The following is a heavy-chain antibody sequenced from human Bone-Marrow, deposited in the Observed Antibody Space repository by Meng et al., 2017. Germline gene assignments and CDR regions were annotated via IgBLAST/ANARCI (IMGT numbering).Heavy chain of an antibody. CDR3: NWNDFGDY. CDR2: IKSKTDGETP. D-gene: IGHD1-1*01. J-gene: IGHJ4*02. V-gene: IGHV3-15*01. CDR1: GFPFSNAW. Sequence: EVQSVEEGGGLVRPGGSLRLSCAASGFPFSNAWMSWVRQAPGRGLEWVARIKSKTDGETPDYAAPVKGRFTISRDDSKNTLYLQMHSLKTEDTAVYYCNWNDFGDYWGQGALVTVSS.